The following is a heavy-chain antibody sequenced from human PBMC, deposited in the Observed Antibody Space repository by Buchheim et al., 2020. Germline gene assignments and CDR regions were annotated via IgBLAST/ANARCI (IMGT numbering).Heavy chain of an antibody. CDR2: LYYSGST. V-gene: IGHV4-30-4*01. D-gene: IGHD1-14*01. CDR1: GGSISNGEYY. CDR3: ARFTYRGSTWFDP. J-gene: IGHJ5*02. Sequence: QVQLQESGPGLVKPSQTLSLTCTVSGGSISNGEYYWSWIRLPPGKGLEWIGYLYYSGSTSYNTSLKSRVTISVDTSKNQFSLKLSSVTAADTAVYYCARFTYRGSTWFDPWGQGTL.